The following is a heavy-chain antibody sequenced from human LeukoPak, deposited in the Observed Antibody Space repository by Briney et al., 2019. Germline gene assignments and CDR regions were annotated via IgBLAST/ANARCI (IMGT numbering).Heavy chain of an antibody. V-gene: IGHV4-39*07. Sequence: SETLSLTCTVSGGSISSSSYYWGWIRQPPGKGLEWIGSIYYSGSTYYNPSLKSRVTISVDTSKNQFSLKLSSVTAADTAVYYCARAARVLTAGIYFDYWGQGTLVTVSS. CDR3: ARAARVLTAGIYFDY. D-gene: IGHD7-27*01. CDR1: GGSISSSSYY. CDR2: IYYSGST. J-gene: IGHJ4*02.